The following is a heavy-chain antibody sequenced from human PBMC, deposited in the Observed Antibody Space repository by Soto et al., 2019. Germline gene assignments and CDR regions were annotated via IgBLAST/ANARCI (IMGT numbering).Heavy chain of an antibody. CDR3: ASSYGSGYRAFDY. CDR2: INPILSMS. D-gene: IGHD3-10*01. CDR1: GDTFTFYS. Sequence: QVQMVHSGAEVKKPGSSVRVSCKASGDTFTFYSINWVRQAPGLGLEWMGRINPILSMSNYAQRFQGRGTMTADKSTSTAYMELSSLRSEDTAMYYCASSYGSGYRAFDYWGQGALVTVSS. V-gene: IGHV1-69*02. J-gene: IGHJ4*02.